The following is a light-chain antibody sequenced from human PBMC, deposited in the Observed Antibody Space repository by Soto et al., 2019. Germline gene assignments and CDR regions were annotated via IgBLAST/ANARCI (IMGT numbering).Light chain of an antibody. CDR3: QQSYTRST. J-gene: IGKJ4*01. V-gene: IGKV1-39*01. CDR1: QSISSY. Sequence: DIQMTQSPSSLSASVGDRVTITCRASQSISSYLNWYQQKPGKAPKLLIYAASSLQSGVPSRFSGSGSGTDFTLTISSLQPEDFATYYCQQSYTRSTFCGGTKVEIK. CDR2: AAS.